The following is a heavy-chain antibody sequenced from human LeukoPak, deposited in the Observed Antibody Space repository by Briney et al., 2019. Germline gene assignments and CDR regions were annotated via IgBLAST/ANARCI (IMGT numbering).Heavy chain of an antibody. CDR2: IYSGGST. V-gene: IGHV3-53*01. D-gene: IGHD6-13*01. CDR3: ARNGRGIAAADWFDP. Sequence: PGGSLRLSCAAPGLTVSGNYMSWVRQAPGEGLEWVSVIYSGGSTYYADSVKGRFTISRDNSKNTLYLQMNSLRAEDTAVYYCARNGRGIAAADWFDPWGQGTLVTVSS. CDR1: GLTVSGNY. J-gene: IGHJ5*02.